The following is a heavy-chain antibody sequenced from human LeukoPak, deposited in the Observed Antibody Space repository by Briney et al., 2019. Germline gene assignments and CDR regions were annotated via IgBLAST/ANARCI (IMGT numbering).Heavy chain of an antibody. CDR2: IYSGGST. CDR3: AKDPTDFDSSGQTYFDY. J-gene: IGHJ4*02. Sequence: GGSLRLSCAASGFTVSSNYMSWVRQAPGKGLEWVSVIYSGGSTYYADSVKGRFTISRDNSKNTLYLQMNSLKAEDTAIYYCAKDPTDFDSSGQTYFDYWGQGTLVTVSS. V-gene: IGHV3-53*01. D-gene: IGHD3-22*01. CDR1: GFTVSSNY.